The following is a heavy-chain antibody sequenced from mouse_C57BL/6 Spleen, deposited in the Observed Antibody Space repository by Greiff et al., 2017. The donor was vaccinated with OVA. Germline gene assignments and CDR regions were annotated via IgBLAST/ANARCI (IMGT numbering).Heavy chain of an antibody. J-gene: IGHJ2*01. CDR1: GFTFSDYG. CDR2: ISSGGSTI. CDR3: ARTFDY. V-gene: IGHV5-17*01. Sequence: EVQLVESGGGLVKPGGSLKLSCAASGFTFSDYGMHWVRQAPEKGLEWVAYISSGGSTIYYADPVKGRFTISRYNAKNTLFLQMTSLRSEDTAMYYCARTFDYWGQGTTLTVSS.